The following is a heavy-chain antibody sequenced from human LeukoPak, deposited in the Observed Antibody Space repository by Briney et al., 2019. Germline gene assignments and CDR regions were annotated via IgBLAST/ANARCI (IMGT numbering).Heavy chain of an antibody. CDR2: IIPILGTA. Sequence: GSSVKVSCKASGGTFSSYAISWVRQAPGQGLEWMGGIIPILGTANYAQKFQGRVTITTDESTSTAYMELSSLRSEDTAVYYCARVGRGYCSRTSCYLLGNWFDPWGQGTLVTVSS. CDR3: ARVGRGYCSRTSCYLLGNWFDP. V-gene: IGHV1-69*05. J-gene: IGHJ5*02. D-gene: IGHD2-2*01. CDR1: GGTFSSYA.